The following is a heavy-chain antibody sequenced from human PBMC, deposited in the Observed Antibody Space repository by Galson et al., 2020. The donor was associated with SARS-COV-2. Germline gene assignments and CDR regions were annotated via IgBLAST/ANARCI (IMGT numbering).Heavy chain of an antibody. D-gene: IGHD1-26*01. CDR3: ARDGTFGSDYDY. Sequence: GGSLSLSCAASGFTFSSYAMHWVRQAPGKGLEWVAVISSDGSNKYYADPVKGRFTSSRDNSKNTRHLQMTSLGAEDTAVYYCARDGTFGSDYDYLGQGTLVTVSA. CDR1: GFTFSSYA. J-gene: IGHJ4*02. V-gene: IGHV3-30*04. CDR2: ISSDGSNK.